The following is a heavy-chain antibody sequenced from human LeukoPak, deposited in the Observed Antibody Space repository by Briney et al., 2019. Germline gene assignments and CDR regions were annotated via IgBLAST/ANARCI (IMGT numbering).Heavy chain of an antibody. Sequence: GGSLRLPCAASGFTFSNYAMSWVRQAPGKGLEWVSAISGSGGSTYYADSVKSRFTISRDNSKNTLFLQMNSLRVEDTAIYYCAKSTRDGYNLWFDYWGQGTLVTVSS. CDR1: GFTFSNYA. CDR3: AKSTRDGYNLWFDY. D-gene: IGHD5-24*01. CDR2: ISGSGGST. J-gene: IGHJ4*02. V-gene: IGHV3-23*01.